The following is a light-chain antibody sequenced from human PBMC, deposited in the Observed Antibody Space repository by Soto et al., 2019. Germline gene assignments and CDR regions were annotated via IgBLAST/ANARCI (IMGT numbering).Light chain of an antibody. CDR2: WAS. CDR3: QQYYSTPFT. V-gene: IGKV4-1*01. J-gene: IGKJ3*01. Sequence: DIVMTQSPDSLAVSLGERATINCKSSQSVLYSSNNENYLAWYQQKPGQPPKLLIYWASTRESGVPDRFSGSGSGTDFTLTISSLQAEDVAVYYCQQYYSTPFTFGPGTKLDI. CDR1: QSVLYSSNNENY.